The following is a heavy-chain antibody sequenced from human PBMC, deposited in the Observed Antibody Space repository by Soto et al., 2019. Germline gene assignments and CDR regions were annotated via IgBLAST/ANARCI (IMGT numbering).Heavy chain of an antibody. V-gene: IGHV1-2*02. CDR3: TRDSTGPYGLDV. Sequence: QVQLVQSGAEVKKPGASVKVSCKASGYTFSDYYMHWVRQAPGQGLEWIGWINPKSGGTNYAQKFQGRVTMTRDPSIRTVYMEVSRLRSDDTAVYYCTRDSTGPYGLDVWGQGTTVTVSS. CDR1: GYTFSDYY. CDR2: INPKSGGT. J-gene: IGHJ6*02.